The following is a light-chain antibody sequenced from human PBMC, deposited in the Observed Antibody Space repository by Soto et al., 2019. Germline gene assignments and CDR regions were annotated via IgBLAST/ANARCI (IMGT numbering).Light chain of an antibody. J-gene: IGLJ2*01. Sequence: NFMLTQPHSVSESPGKTVTISCTGSSGSIASGYVQWYQQRPGSAPTTLIYEDNQRPAGVPDRFSGSIDSSSNSASLTISGLRPEDEADYYCQSPDGNNMDFGGGTKVTVL. CDR2: EDN. CDR1: SGSIASGY. V-gene: IGLV6-57*02. CDR3: QSPDGNNMD.